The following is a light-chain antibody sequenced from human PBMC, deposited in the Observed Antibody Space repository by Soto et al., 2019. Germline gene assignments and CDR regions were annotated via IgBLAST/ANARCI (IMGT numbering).Light chain of an antibody. CDR1: QDIAIY. CDR3: QQVKTYPRT. CDR2: EES. Sequence: IQLTQSPSSLSASVGDRVTITCRSSQDIAIYLAWYQQKPGKPPKLLIYEESTLHSGVPSRFSGRKSGTQFTLTIDSLQPEDFATYYCQQVKTYPRTFGGGTKVDIK. V-gene: IGKV1-9*01. J-gene: IGKJ4*01.